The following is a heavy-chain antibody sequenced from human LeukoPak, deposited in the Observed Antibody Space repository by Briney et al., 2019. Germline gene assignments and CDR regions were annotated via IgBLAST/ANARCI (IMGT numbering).Heavy chain of an antibody. Sequence: PGGSLRLSCAASGFTFSSYAMSWVRQAPGKGLEWVSAISGSGGSTYYADSVKGRFTISRDNSKNTLYLQMNSLRAEDTAVYYCAKNAGGYSSGWYDYFDYWGQGTLVTVSS. V-gene: IGHV3-23*01. CDR3: AKNAGGYSSGWYDYFDY. CDR1: GFTFSSYA. D-gene: IGHD6-19*01. CDR2: ISGSGGST. J-gene: IGHJ4*02.